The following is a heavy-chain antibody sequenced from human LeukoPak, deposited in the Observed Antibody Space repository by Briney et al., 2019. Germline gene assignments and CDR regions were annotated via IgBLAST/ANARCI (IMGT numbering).Heavy chain of an antibody. D-gene: IGHD5-12*01. CDR3: ARRMATTTYYFDY. J-gene: IGHJ4*02. V-gene: IGHV5-51*01. CDR2: IYPGDSDT. Sequence: PGESLQISCKGSGYIFNNYWIGWVRQLPGKGLEWIGIIYPGDSDTSYSPSFQGQVTISADKSISTAYLQWSSLKASDTAIYYCARRMATTTYYFDYWGQGTLVTVSS. CDR1: GYIFNNYW.